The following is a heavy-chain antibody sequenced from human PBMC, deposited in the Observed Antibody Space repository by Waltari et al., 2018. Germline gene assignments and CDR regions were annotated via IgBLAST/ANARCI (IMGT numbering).Heavy chain of an antibody. J-gene: IGHJ5*02. V-gene: IGHV4-38-2*02. Sequence: QVQLQESGPGLVKPSETLSLTCAVSGYSIRSGYYWVGTRQPPGKGLDWIGSIYHSGSTYYNPSLKSRVTISVDTSKNQFSLKLSSVTAADTAVYYCAREFGPGVPASLFDPWGQGTLVTVSS. D-gene: IGHD2-2*01. CDR3: AREFGPGVPASLFDP. CDR2: IYHSGST. CDR1: GYSIRSGYY.